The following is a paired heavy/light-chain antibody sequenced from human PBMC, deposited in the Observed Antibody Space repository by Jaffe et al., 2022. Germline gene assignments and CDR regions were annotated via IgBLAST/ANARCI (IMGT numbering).Light chain of an antibody. CDR2: EVS. V-gene: IGLV2-8*01. CDR3: SSYAGSNNPVV. J-gene: IGLJ2*01. Sequence: QSALTQPPSASGSPGQSVTISCTGTSSDVGGYNYVSWYQQHPGKAPKLMIYEVSKRPSGVPDRFSGSKSGNTASLTVSGLQAEDEADYYCSSYAGSNNPVVFGGGTKLTVL. CDR1: SSDVGGYNY.
Heavy chain of an antibody. V-gene: IGHV3-43*01. Sequence: EVQLVESGGVVVQPGGSLRLSCAASGFTFDDYTMHWVRQAPGKGLEWVSLISWDGGSTYYADSVKGRFTISRDNSKNSLYLQMNSLRTEDTALYYCAKDIDWGGGYYMDVWGKGTTVTVSS. CDR1: GFTFDDYT. CDR2: ISWDGGST. J-gene: IGHJ6*03. CDR3: AKDIDWGGGYYMDV. D-gene: IGHD7-27*01.